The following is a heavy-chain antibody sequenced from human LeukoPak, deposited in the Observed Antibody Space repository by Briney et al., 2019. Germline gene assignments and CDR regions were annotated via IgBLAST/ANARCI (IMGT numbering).Heavy chain of an antibody. D-gene: IGHD3-10*01. J-gene: IGHJ5*02. Sequence: SQTLSLTCTVSGDSVSSGDYYWSWIRQPPGKGLEWIGYIYYSGSTYYNPSLKSRVTISVDTSKNQFSLKLSSVTAADTAVYYCARIMIRGGPFDPWGQGTLVTASS. CDR1: GDSVSSGDYY. CDR3: ARIMIRGGPFDP. CDR2: IYYSGST. V-gene: IGHV4-30-4*01.